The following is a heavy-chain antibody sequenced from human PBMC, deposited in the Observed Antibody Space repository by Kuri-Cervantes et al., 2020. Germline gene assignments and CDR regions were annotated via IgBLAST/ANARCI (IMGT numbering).Heavy chain of an antibody. Sequence: LSLTCAASGFTFSSYSVNWVRQAPGKGLEWVSSISSSSSYIYYADSVKGRFTISRDNAKNSLYLQMNSLRAEDTAVYYCARESSSSWLYYYYGMDVWGQGTTVTVSS. CDR1: GFTFSSYS. V-gene: IGHV3-21*01. J-gene: IGHJ6*02. CDR3: ARESSSSWLYYYYGMDV. CDR2: ISSSSSYI. D-gene: IGHD6-13*01.